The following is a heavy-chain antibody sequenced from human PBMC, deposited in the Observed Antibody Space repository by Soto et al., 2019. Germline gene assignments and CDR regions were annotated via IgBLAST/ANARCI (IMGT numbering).Heavy chain of an antibody. J-gene: IGHJ1*01. V-gene: IGHV4-59*01. CDR2: IYNSGST. Sequence: TSETLSLTCTFSGGSISSYYWNWIRQPPGKGLEWIGYIYNSGSTNYNPSLKSRVTISVDTSKNQFSLKLSSVTAADTAVYYCASGRVGRSGYLEYFEYWGQGTLVTVSS. D-gene: IGHD3-22*01. CDR1: GGSISSYY. CDR3: ASGRVGRSGYLEYFEY.